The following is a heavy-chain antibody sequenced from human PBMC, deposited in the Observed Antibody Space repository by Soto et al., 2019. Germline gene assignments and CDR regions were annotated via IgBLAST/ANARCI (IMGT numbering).Heavy chain of an antibody. CDR2: ISAYNGNT. CDR1: GYTFTSYG. J-gene: IGHJ4*02. Sequence: QVQLVQSGAEVKKPGASVKVSCKASGYTFTSYGISWLRQAPGQVLEWMGGISAYNGNTNYAQKLQGRVTMTTATATSKDYMELRSLRTADSAVYYCARDGNYDSSGYRSDFDYWGQVTLVTDSS. CDR3: ARDGNYDSSGYRSDFDY. V-gene: IGHV1-18*01. D-gene: IGHD3-22*01.